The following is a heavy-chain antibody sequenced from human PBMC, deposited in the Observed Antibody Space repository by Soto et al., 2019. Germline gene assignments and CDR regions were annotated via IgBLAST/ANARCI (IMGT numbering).Heavy chain of an antibody. D-gene: IGHD6-13*01. CDR2: ISYDGSNK. J-gene: IGHJ6*02. Sequence: GGSLRLSCAASGFTFSSYAMHWVRQAPGKGLEWVAVISYDGSNKYYADSVKGRFTISRDNSKNTLYLQMNSLRAEDTAVYYCARVHHSDIGSHSSWYRSYYYGMDVWGQGTTVTVSS. CDR1: GFTFSSYA. CDR3: ARVHHSDIGSHSSWYRSYYYGMDV. V-gene: IGHV3-30-3*01.